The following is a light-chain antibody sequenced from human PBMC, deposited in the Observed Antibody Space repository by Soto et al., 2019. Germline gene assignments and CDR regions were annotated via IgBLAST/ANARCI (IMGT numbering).Light chain of an antibody. J-gene: IGKJ1*01. CDR1: QSISSW. CDR2: DAS. CDR3: QLYNSYSWT. V-gene: IGKV1-5*01. Sequence: DIQMTQSPSTLSASVGDRVTITCRASQSISSWLAGYQQKPGKAPKLLIYDASSLESGVPSRFSGSVSGTEFTLTISSLQPDDFANYCCQLYNSYSWTFCQGTKVEIK.